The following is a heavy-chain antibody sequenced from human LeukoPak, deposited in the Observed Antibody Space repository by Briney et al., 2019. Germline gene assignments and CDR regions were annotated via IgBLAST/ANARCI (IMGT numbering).Heavy chain of an antibody. J-gene: IGHJ3*02. V-gene: IGHV4-30-2*01. Sequence: PSQTLSLTCAVSGGSITSGGYSWSCIRQPPGKGLEWIGYIHHSGSTYYNPSLKSRVTISVDRSKNQFSLKLSSVPAADTAVYYCARDQLGQAFDIWGQATMVTVSS. CDR1: GGSITSGGYS. D-gene: IGHD5-18*01. CDR2: IHHSGST. CDR3: ARDQLGQAFDI.